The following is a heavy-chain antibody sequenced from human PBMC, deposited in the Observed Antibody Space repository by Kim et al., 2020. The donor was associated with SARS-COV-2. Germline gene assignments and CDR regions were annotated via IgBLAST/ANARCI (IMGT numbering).Heavy chain of an antibody. Sequence: GGSLRLSCAASGFTFSSYAMHWVRQAPGKGLEWVAVISYDGSNKYYADSVKGRFTISRDNSKNTLYLQMNSLRAEDTAVYYCARDRVGCSGGSCPTSFD. CDR1: GFTFSSYA. J-gene: IGHJ4*01. V-gene: IGHV3-30*04. CDR2: ISYDGSNK. CDR3: ARDRVGCSGGSCPTSFD. D-gene: IGHD2-15*01.